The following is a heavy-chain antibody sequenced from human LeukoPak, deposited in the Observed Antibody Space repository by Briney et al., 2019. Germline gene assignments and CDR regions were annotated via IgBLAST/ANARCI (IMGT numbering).Heavy chain of an antibody. V-gene: IGHV1-18*01. CDR1: GYTFSSYG. CDR2: INTYNGNT. Sequence: GASVKVSCKASGYTFSSYGISWVRQAPGQGLEWMGWINTYNGNTNYAQKLQGRVTMTTDTSTSTAYMELRSLRSDDTAVYYCATSKTGLAAAEEWGQGTLVTVSS. CDR3: ATSKTGLAAAEE. J-gene: IGHJ4*02. D-gene: IGHD6-13*01.